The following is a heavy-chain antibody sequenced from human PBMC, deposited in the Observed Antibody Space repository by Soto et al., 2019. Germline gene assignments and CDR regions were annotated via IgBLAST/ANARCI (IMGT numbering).Heavy chain of an antibody. CDR2: IIPILGIA. J-gene: IGHJ5*02. CDR1: GGTFSSYT. Sequence: GASVKVSCKASGGTFSSYTISWVRQAPGQGLEWMGRIIPILGIANYAQKFQGRVTITADKSTSTAYMELSSLRSEDTAVYYCARDSNLKAPAWRKTNWFDPWGQGTLVTVSS. V-gene: IGHV1-69*04. CDR3: ARDSNLKAPAWRKTNWFDP. D-gene: IGHD5-12*01.